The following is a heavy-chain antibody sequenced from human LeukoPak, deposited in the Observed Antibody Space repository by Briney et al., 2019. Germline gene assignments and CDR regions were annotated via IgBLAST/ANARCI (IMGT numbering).Heavy chain of an antibody. CDR2: IDIDGKSI. D-gene: IGHD3-3*01. Sequence: GGSLRLSCAASGFNFKIYWMHWVRQAPGKGLVWVSRIDIDGKSISYADSVRGRFTISRDNAKNTVYLQMKSLKAEDTGVYYCVRDRSRTLEDWGPGSLVTVSS. CDR1: GFNFKIYW. J-gene: IGHJ4*02. CDR3: VRDRSRTLED. V-gene: IGHV3-74*01.